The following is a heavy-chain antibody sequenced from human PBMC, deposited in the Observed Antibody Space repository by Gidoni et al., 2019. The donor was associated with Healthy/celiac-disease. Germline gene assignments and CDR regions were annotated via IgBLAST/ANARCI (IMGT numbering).Heavy chain of an antibody. Sequence: QVQLVESGGGVVQPGRSLRLSCAASGFTFSSYAMHWFRQAPGKGLEWVAVISYDGSNKYYADSVKGRFTISRDNSKNTLYLQMNSLRAEDTAVYYCARDLRGPSVGCSSTSCYAMDVWGQGTTVTVSS. D-gene: IGHD2-2*01. CDR3: ARDLRGPSVGCSSTSCYAMDV. J-gene: IGHJ6*02. CDR1: GFTFSSYA. V-gene: IGHV3-30-3*01. CDR2: ISYDGSNK.